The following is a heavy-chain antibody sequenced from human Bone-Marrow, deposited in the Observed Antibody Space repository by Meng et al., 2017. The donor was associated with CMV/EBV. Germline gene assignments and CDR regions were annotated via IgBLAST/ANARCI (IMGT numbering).Heavy chain of an antibody. CDR2: IIPIFGTA. V-gene: IGHV1-69*05. D-gene: IGHD3-3*01. CDR3: ARGGYYDFWSGYYTSPFDY. J-gene: IGHJ4*02. CDR1: GGTFSSYA. Sequence: SVKVSCKASGGTFSSYAISWVRQAPGQGLEWVGGIIPIFGTANYAQKFQGRVTITTYESTSTAYMELSSLRSEDTAVYYCARGGYYDFWSGYYTSPFDYWGQGTLVTVSS.